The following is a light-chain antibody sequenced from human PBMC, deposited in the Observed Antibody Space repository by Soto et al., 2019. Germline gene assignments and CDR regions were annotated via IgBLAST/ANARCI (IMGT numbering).Light chain of an antibody. CDR3: QQYTVWPFT. J-gene: IGKJ4*01. V-gene: IGKV1-27*01. CDR2: AAS. Sequence: DIQMTQSPSSLSAFVGDRVTITCRASQGIGNYLAWYQQKPGKVPKVLIYAASTLQSGVTSRFRGSGSETEFTLTISSLQSEDFALYYCQQYTVWPFTFGGGTRVEIK. CDR1: QGIGNY.